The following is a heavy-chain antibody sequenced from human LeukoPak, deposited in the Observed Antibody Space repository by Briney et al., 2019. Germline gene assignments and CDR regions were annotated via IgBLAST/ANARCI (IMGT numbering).Heavy chain of an antibody. D-gene: IGHD3-9*01. Sequence: SQTLSLTCAISGDSVSSNSAAWNWIRQSPSRGLEWLGRTYYRSKWYNDYAVSVKSRITINPDTSKNQFSLQLNSVTPEDTAVYYCARGHYDILTGFYNDAFDIWGQGTMVTVSS. CDR2: TYYRSKWYN. V-gene: IGHV6-1*01. CDR1: GDSVSSNSAA. CDR3: ARGHYDILTGFYNDAFDI. J-gene: IGHJ3*02.